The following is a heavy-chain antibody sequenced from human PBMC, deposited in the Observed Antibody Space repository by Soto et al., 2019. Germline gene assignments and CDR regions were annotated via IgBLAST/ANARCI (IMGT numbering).Heavy chain of an antibody. D-gene: IGHD2-15*01. CDR1: GYTVTSYG. Sequence: ASVKVACKASGYTVTSYGISWVRQAPGQGLEWMGWISAYNGNTNYAQKLQGRVTMTTDTSTSTAYMELRSLRSDDTAVYYCARDRMDIVVVVAATHDAFDIWGQGTMVTVSS. CDR3: ARDRMDIVVVVAATHDAFDI. CDR2: ISAYNGNT. V-gene: IGHV1-18*01. J-gene: IGHJ3*02.